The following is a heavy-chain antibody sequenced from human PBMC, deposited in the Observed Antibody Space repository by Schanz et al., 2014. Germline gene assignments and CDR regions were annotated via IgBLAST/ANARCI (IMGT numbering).Heavy chain of an antibody. CDR3: VSSGSYSSYAF. Sequence: EVHLVESGGGLVQPGGSLKLSCAASGLIFSNYVMSWVRQAPGKGLEWVSTIGTSGGTNYAESVKGRFTISRDNSKNTLYLQMNSLRAEDTAVYHCVSSGSYSSYAFWGQGTLXTVSS. J-gene: IGHJ4*02. V-gene: IGHV3-23*04. CDR2: IGTSGGT. D-gene: IGHD3-10*01. CDR1: GLIFSNYV.